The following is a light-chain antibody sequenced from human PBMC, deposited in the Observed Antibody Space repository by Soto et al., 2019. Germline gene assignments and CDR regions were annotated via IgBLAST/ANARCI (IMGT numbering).Light chain of an antibody. CDR3: QQYSQWPLT. J-gene: IGKJ4*01. CDR1: QSVTSN. CDR2: GVS. Sequence: EIVMTQSPATLSVSPGERATRSCRASQSVTSNLAWYQQKPGQAPRLLMYGVSTRATGIPARFGGSGSATEFTLTIISLHSEDFAVYYCQQYSQWPLTFGGGTKVEIK. V-gene: IGKV3-15*01.